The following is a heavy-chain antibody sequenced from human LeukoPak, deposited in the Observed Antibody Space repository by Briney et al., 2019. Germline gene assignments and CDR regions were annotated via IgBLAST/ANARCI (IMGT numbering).Heavy chain of an antibody. CDR3: ARGVWGSYRPVDY. CDR1: GGSISSGGNY. V-gene: IGHV4-30-2*05. CDR2: IYHGGST. Sequence: SETLSLTCTVSGGSISSGGNYWSWIRQPPGKGLEWIGYIYHGGSTYYDPSLKSRVTISVDTSKNQFSLMLSSVTAADTAVYYCARGVWGSYRPVDYWGQGTLVTVSS. J-gene: IGHJ4*02. D-gene: IGHD3-16*02.